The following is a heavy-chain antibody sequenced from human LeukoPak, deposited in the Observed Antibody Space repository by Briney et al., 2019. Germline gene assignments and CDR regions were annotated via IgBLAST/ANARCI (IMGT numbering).Heavy chain of an antibody. CDR1: GFTFSNYG. J-gene: IGHJ1*01. D-gene: IGHD2-2*03. V-gene: IGHV3-30*02. Sequence: GGSLRLSCAASGFTFSNYGMQWVRRAPGKALEWVASIRNDGSNKYYTDSVKGRFTISRDNAKNTVYLQMNSLRAEDTAVYYCSKDQGGYCSSFSCYSGYYGYFQHWGQGILVTVSS. CDR2: IRNDGSNK. CDR3: SKDQGGYCSSFSCYSGYYGYFQH.